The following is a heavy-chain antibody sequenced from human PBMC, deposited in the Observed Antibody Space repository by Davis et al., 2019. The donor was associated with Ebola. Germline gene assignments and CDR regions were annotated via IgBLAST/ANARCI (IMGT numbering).Heavy chain of an antibody. CDR2: IISEGTVA. V-gene: IGHV3-74*01. D-gene: IGHD3-22*01. Sequence: PGGSLRLSCVASGFPSKKFSVHWVRHSPGKGLVWVTRIISEGTVANYADSVKGRFIISRDNGNNTVFLQMNDLGVEDTAVYYCATLSGDYKKWGQGTPVTVSS. CDR3: ATLSGDYKK. J-gene: IGHJ4*02. CDR1: GFPSKKFS.